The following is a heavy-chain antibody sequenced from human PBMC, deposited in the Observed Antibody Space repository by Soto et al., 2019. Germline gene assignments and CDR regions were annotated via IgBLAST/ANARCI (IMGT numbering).Heavy chain of an antibody. V-gene: IGHV4-4*07. D-gene: IGHD3-10*01. Sequence: QVQLQESGPGLVKPSETLSLRCTVSDGSITGYYWSWFRQPAGKGLEWIGRIYSTGNANYNPSLKSRVTMSVDTSQNRFSLELTSVTAADTAMYYCVRGDVFDIWGRGTKVTVSS. CDR1: DGSITGYY. J-gene: IGHJ3*02. CDR3: VRGDVFDI. CDR2: IYSTGNA.